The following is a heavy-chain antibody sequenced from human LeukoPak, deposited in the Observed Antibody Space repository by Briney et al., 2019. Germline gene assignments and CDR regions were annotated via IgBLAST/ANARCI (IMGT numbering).Heavy chain of an antibody. CDR2: ISSSGSTI. D-gene: IGHD3-10*02. CDR3: AELGITMIGGV. Sequence: PGGTLRLSCAASGFTFSKMNWVRQAPGQGPEWVSYISSSGSTIYYAYSVKGRFTISRDNAKNSLYLHMNSLRAEDTAVYYCAELGITMIGGVWGKGTTVTISS. CDR1: GFTFSK. J-gene: IGHJ6*04. V-gene: IGHV3-48*03.